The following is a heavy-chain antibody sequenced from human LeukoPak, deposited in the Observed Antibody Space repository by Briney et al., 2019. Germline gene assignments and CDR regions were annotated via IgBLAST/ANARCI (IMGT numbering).Heavy chain of an antibody. Sequence: GGSLRLSCAASGFTFSSYAMSWVRQAPGKGLAWISTVSASGDSTSYADSVKGRFTISRDNSKNALYLQVNSLRADDAALYYCARSHYYGSGSIDYWGQGTLVTVSS. J-gene: IGHJ4*02. CDR1: GFTFSSYA. CDR3: ARSHYYGSGSIDY. D-gene: IGHD3-10*01. V-gene: IGHV3-23*01. CDR2: VSASGDST.